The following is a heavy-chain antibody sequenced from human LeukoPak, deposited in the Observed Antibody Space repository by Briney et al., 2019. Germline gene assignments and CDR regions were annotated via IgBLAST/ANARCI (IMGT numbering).Heavy chain of an antibody. CDR1: GFTFSSYA. CDR3: AKDLTVVAPSGTFDY. J-gene: IGHJ4*02. CDR2: ISGSGGST. V-gene: IGHV3-23*01. D-gene: IGHD3-22*01. Sequence: GGSLRLSCAASGFTFSSYAMSWVRQAPGKGLEWVSAISGSGGSTYYADAVKGRFTISKDNSKNTLYLQMNSLRAEDTAVYYCAKDLTVVAPSGTFDYWGQGTLVTISS.